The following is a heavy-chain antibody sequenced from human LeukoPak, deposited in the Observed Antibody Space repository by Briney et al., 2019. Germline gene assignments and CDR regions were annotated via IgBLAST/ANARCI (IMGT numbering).Heavy chain of an antibody. CDR1: GGSISSSSYY. D-gene: IGHD7-27*01. CDR2: IYYSGST. Sequence: PSETLSLTXTVSGGSISSSSYYWGWIRQPPGKGLEWIGSIYYSGSTYYNPSLKRRVTISVDTSKNQFSLKLSSVTAADTAVYYCARPLTDLDAFDIWGQGTMVTVSS. J-gene: IGHJ3*02. CDR3: ARPLTDLDAFDI. V-gene: IGHV4-39*01.